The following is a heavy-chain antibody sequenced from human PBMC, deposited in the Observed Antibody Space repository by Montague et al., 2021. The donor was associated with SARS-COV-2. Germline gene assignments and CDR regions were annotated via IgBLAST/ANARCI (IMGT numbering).Heavy chain of an antibody. CDR3: ARDHYGSEDY. V-gene: IGHV3-7*01. Sequence: SLRLSCAASGFSFSSKGMSWVRQAPGKGLEWVATVEQNGSESHYVDSVAGRFTISRDNAKSSAYLQMSSLRVEDTAVYFCARDHYGSEDYWGQGILVTVSS. CDR1: GFSFSSKG. D-gene: IGHD3-10*01. J-gene: IGHJ4*02. CDR2: VEQNGSES.